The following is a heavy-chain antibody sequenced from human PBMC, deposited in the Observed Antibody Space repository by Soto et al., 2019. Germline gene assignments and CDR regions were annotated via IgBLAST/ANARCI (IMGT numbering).Heavy chain of an antibody. CDR1: GYTFTSYG. J-gene: IGHJ3*02. CDR2: ISAYNGNT. Sequence: ASVKVSCKASGYTFTSYGISWVRQAPGQGLEWMGWISAYNGNTNYAQKLQGRVTMTTDTSTSTAYMELRSLRSDDTAGYSCAREVGSGWYNDAFDIWGQGTMVTVSS. D-gene: IGHD6-19*01. V-gene: IGHV1-18*01. CDR3: AREVGSGWYNDAFDI.